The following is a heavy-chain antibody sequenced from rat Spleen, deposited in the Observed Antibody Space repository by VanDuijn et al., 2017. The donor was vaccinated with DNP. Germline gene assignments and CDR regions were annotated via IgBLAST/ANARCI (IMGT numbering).Heavy chain of an antibody. CDR3: TTAGYNLEDY. J-gene: IGHJ2*01. D-gene: IGHD1-4*01. V-gene: IGHV5-27*01. Sequence: EVQLVESGGGLVQPGGSLKLSCAASGFTFSDYNMAWVRQAPKKGVAWVATISTSGGSTYYRDSVKGRFTISRDNAKSTLYLQMDSLRSEDTATYYCTTAGYNLEDYWGQGVMVTVSS. CDR2: ISTSGGST. CDR1: GFTFSDYN.